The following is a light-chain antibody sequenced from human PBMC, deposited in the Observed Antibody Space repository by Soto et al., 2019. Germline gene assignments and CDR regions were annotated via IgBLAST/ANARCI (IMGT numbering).Light chain of an antibody. CDR1: SRDVGGYNY. J-gene: IGLJ1*01. Sequence: QSALTQPRSVSGSPGQSVTVSCTGTSRDVGGYNYVSWYQQHPGKAPKLMIYEVSNRPSGVSNRFSGSKSGNTASLTISGLQAEDEADYYCSSYTSSSTLDVFGTGTKVTVL. CDR2: EVS. CDR3: SSYTSSSTLDV. V-gene: IGLV2-14*01.